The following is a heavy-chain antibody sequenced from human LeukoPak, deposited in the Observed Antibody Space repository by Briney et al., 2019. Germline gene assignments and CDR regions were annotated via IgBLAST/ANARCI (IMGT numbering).Heavy chain of an antibody. D-gene: IGHD3-3*02. CDR3: ATHFCTSVTCYIDY. CDR2: ISGSDYTT. Sequence: GGSLRLSCAASGYTFSNYAMSWVRQAPGKGLEWVSGISGSDYTTYNADSVKGRFFISRDNSKKLLFLRMNSLRAEDTAVYYCATHFCTSVTCYIDYWGRGTLVTVSS. CDR1: GYTFSNYA. V-gene: IGHV3-23*01. J-gene: IGHJ4*02.